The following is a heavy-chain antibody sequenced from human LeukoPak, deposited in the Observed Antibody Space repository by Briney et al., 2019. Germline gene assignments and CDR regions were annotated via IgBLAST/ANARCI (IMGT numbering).Heavy chain of an antibody. J-gene: IGHJ4*02. CDR3: ARQRCTSTSCQFDY. CDR1: GGSISSSSYY. Sequence: SETLSLTCTVSGGSISSSSYYWGWIRQPPGKGLEWIGSINYSGSTYYTPSLKSRVTISVHTSKNQFSLKLSSVTAADTAVYYCARQRCTSTSCQFDYWGQGTLVTVSS. CDR2: INYSGST. V-gene: IGHV4-39*01. D-gene: IGHD2-2*01.